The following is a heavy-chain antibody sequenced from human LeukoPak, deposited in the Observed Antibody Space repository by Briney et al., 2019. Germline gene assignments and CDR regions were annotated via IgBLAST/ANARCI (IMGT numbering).Heavy chain of an antibody. Sequence: GGSLRLSCAASGFTFSSYSMNWVRQAPGKGLEWVSSISSGSSYIYYADSVKGRFTISRDNAKNSLYLQMNSLRAEDTAVYYCARDSSGYYRPFDYWGQGTLVTVSS. J-gene: IGHJ4*02. CDR3: ARDSSGYYRPFDY. CDR2: ISSGSSYI. CDR1: GFTFSSYS. D-gene: IGHD3-22*01. V-gene: IGHV3-21*01.